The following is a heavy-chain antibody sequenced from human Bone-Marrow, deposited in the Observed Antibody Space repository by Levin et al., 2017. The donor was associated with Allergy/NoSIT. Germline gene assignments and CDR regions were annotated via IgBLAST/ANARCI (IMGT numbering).Heavy chain of an antibody. J-gene: IGHJ4*02. CDR3: ARDPSSGWFIDY. D-gene: IGHD6-19*01. CDR1: GFTFSSYG. V-gene: IGHV3-33*01. CDR2: IWYDGSNK. Sequence: GGSLRLSCAASGFTFSSYGMHWVRQAPGKGLEWVAVIWYDGSNKYYADSVKGRFTISRDNSKNTLYLQMNSLRAEDTAVYYCARDPSSGWFIDYWGQGTLVTVSS.